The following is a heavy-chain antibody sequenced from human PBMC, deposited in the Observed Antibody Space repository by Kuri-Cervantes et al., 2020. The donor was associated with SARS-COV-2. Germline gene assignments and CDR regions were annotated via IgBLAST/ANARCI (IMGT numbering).Heavy chain of an antibody. CDR1: GFTFSSYG. V-gene: IGHV3-30*18. CDR3: AKPHYSKAYYYYGMDV. D-gene: IGHD4-11*01. Sequence: GGSLRLSCAASGFTFSSYGMHWVRQAPGKGLEWVAVISYDGSNKYYADSVKGRFTISRDNSKNTPYLQMNSLRAEDTAVYYCAKPHYSKAYYYYGMDVWGQGTTVTVSS. CDR2: ISYDGSNK. J-gene: IGHJ6*02.